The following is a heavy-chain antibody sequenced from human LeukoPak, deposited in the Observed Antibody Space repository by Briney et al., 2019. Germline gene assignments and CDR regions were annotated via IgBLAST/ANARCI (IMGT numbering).Heavy chain of an antibody. CDR2: IYYSGST. J-gene: IGHJ4*02. D-gene: IGHD6-13*01. CDR3: ARQGIHSSSWEYFDY. CDR1: GGSISSSSYY. V-gene: IGHV4-39*01. Sequence: SETLSLTCTVSGGSISSSSYYWGWIRQPPGKGLEWIGSIYYSGSTYYNPSLKSRVTISVDTSKNQFSLKLSSVTAADTAVYYCARQGIHSSSWEYFDYWGQGTLVTVSS.